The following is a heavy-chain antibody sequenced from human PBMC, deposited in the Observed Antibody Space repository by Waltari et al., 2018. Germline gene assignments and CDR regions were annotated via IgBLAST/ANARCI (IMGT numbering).Heavy chain of an antibody. J-gene: IGHJ6*02. Sequence: QLQLQESGPGLVKPSETLSLTCTVSGGSISSSSYYWGWIRQPPGKGLEWIGSIYYSGSTYYNPSLKSRVTISVDTSKNQFSLKLSSVTAADTAVYYCARSGSYLSMDVWGQGTTVTVSS. CDR3: ARSGSYLSMDV. V-gene: IGHV4-39*07. D-gene: IGHD1-26*01. CDR1: GGSISSSSYY. CDR2: IYYSGST.